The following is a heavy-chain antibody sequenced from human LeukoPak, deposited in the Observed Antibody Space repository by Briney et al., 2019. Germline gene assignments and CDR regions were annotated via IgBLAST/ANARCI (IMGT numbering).Heavy chain of an antibody. CDR2: ISGSVGSP. Sequence: GGSLRLSCVASGFTFRRYAMSWVRQAPGKGGEWVSAISGSVGSPYYADSVKRLFTISRDNSNNTLYLQINPLRPEDTAVYYCAKDHRYDSSCFKAIFDYWGQGTLVTVSS. CDR1: GFTFRRYA. J-gene: IGHJ4*02. D-gene: IGHD3-22*01. V-gene: IGHV3-23*01. CDR3: AKDHRYDSSCFKAIFDY.